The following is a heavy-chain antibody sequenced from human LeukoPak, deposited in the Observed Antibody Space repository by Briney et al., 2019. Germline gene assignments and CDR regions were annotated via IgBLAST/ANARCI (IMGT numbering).Heavy chain of an antibody. CDR2: IYIIGST. Sequence: SETLSLTCSVSGASISNDYWCWMRQPPGKGLEWIGYIYIIGSTKYTPSLKSRVTISRDTSRNQFSPELRSVAAADTAVYYCVRVSGTDYYYYMDVWGKGTTVTVSS. V-gene: IGHV4-59*01. CDR3: VRVSGTDYYYYMDV. D-gene: IGHD1-20*01. J-gene: IGHJ6*03. CDR1: GASISNDY.